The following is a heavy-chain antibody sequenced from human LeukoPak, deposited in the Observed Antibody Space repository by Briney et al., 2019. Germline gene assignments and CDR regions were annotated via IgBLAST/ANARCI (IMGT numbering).Heavy chain of an antibody. CDR2: ISSSSSYI. CDR3: ARSVTYYDFWSDLGYYMDV. D-gene: IGHD3-3*01. J-gene: IGHJ6*03. Sequence: PGGSLRLSCAASGFTFSSYSMNWVRQAPGKGLEWVSSISSSSSYIYYADSVKGRFTISRDNAKNSLYLQMNSLRAEDTAMYYCARSVTYYDFWSDLGYYMDVWGKGTTVTVSS. V-gene: IGHV3-21*01. CDR1: GFTFSSYS.